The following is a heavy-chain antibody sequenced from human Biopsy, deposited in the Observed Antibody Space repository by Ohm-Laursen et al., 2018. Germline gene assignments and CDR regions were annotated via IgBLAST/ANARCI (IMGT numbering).Heavy chain of an antibody. V-gene: IGHV3-23*01. J-gene: IGHJ4*02. CDR1: GFTFSSYA. D-gene: IGHD3-10*01. Sequence: GSLRLSCAASGFTFSSYAMTWFRQAPGKGLEWVSTISGNSDIIYDTDSVKGRFTISRDNSKNTLYLQMNSLRADDTAVYYCAKLGHMVRGVTPDDFWGQGTLVIVSS. CDR2: ISGNSDII. CDR3: AKLGHMVRGVTPDDF.